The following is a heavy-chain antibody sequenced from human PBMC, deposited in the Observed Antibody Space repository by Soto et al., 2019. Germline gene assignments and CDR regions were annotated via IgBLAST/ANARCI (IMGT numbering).Heavy chain of an antibody. CDR3: AIHEDYGSGRTPFYY. Sequence: EVQLVQSGAEVKKPGESLRISCKGSGYSFTSYWITWVRQMPGKGLEWMGMIDPSDSYTNYSTYFQGHVTISADKSISTDYLQWRSLKASKTAMYDCAIHEDYGSGRTPFYYWCQGTLVTVSA. CDR2: IDPSDSYT. J-gene: IGHJ4*02. D-gene: IGHD3-10*01. CDR1: GYSFTSYW. V-gene: IGHV5-10-1*01.